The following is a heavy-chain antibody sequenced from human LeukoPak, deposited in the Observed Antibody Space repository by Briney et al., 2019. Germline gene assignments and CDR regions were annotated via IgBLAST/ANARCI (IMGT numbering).Heavy chain of an antibody. Sequence: GGSLRLSCAASGFTFSTHAMHWVRQAPAKGLEWVAMIWFDGKNTHYVDSVKGRFTISRDNSKNTVDLRMNSLRAEDTAVYYCATYSSLNRREFQYWGQGTLLTVSS. CDR2: IWFDGKNT. CDR3: ATYSSLNRREFQY. V-gene: IGHV3-33*01. J-gene: IGHJ1*01. D-gene: IGHD3-22*01. CDR1: GFTFSTHA.